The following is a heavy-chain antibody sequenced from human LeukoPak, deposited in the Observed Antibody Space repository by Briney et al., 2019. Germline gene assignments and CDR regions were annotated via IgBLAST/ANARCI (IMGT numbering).Heavy chain of an antibody. V-gene: IGHV3-74*01. CDR2: INSDGSTT. CDR3: ATTVYYHTCASHRDH. J-gene: IGHJ4*02. Sequence: GGSLRLSCAASGYTFSSYWLHWVRQAPGKGLVWVSGINSDGSTTNYADSVKGRFTISRDNAKNTVYLQMNSLRAEDTAVYYCATTVYYHTCASHRDHWGQGTLVTVSS. CDR1: GYTFSSYW. D-gene: IGHD2-8*01.